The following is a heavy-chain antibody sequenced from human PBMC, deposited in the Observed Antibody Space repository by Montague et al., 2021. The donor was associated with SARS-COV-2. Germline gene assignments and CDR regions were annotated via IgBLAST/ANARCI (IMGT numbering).Heavy chain of an antibody. J-gene: IGHJ6*02. CDR3: VGQLLFHYYGMDV. CDR1: GFTFSSYA. Sequence: SLKLSCAASGFTFSSYAMHWVRQAPGKGLEWVAVISYDGSNKYYADSVKGRFTISRDNSKNTLYLQMNSLGAEDTAVYYCVGQLLFHYYGMDVWGQGTTVTVSS. V-gene: IGHV3-30*04. CDR2: ISYDGSNK. D-gene: IGHD2-2*01.